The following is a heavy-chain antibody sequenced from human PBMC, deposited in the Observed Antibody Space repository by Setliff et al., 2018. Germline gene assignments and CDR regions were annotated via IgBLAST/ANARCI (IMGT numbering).Heavy chain of an antibody. Sequence: PGKSLQISCKGSGYNFGTYWINWVRQMPGRGLEWMGRIDPSDSYTNYNPSFQGHVTLSADKSSGTAFLQWSSLKASDTAMYYCARAPEATSTSYYNPFDSWGQGTLVTVSS. D-gene: IGHD3-10*01. V-gene: IGHV5-10-1*01. CDR3: ARAPEATSTSYYNPFDS. CDR1: GYNFGTYW. CDR2: IDPSDSYT. J-gene: IGHJ4*02.